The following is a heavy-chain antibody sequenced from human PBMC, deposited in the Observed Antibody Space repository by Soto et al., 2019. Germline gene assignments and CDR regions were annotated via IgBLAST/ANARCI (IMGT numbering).Heavy chain of an antibody. J-gene: IGHJ3*02. CDR3: ARVGIVVVPAAILCYAFDI. V-gene: IGHV3-48*02. D-gene: IGHD2-2*01. CDR2: ISSGSSTI. Sequence: GGSLRLSCAASGFTFSTYIMNWVRQAPGKGLEWVSYISSGSSTIYYADSVKGRFTISRDNAKNSLYLQMSSLRDEDTAVYFCARVGIVVVPAAILCYAFDIWGQGTMVTVSS. CDR1: GFTFSTYI.